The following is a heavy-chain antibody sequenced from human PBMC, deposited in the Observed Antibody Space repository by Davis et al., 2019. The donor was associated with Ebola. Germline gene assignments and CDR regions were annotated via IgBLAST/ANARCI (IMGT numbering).Heavy chain of an antibody. Sequence: ASVKVSCKASGYTFTSYGISWVRQAPGQGLEWMGWISAYNGNTNYAQKLQGRVTMTTDTSTSTAYMELRSLRSEDTAVYYCASLPSIAARAAFDYWGQGTLVTVSS. V-gene: IGHV1-18*01. D-gene: IGHD6-6*01. CDR2: ISAYNGNT. CDR1: GYTFTSYG. CDR3: ASLPSIAARAAFDY. J-gene: IGHJ4*02.